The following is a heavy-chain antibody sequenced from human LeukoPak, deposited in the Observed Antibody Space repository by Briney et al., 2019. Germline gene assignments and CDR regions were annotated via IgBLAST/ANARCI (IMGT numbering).Heavy chain of an antibody. CDR1: GGSISSGDYY. V-gene: IGHV4-30-4*01. J-gene: IGHJ5*02. CDR2: IYYSGST. D-gene: IGHD3-22*01. CDR3: ASSYYYDSSGTGNWFDP. Sequence: PSETLSLTCTVSGGSISSGDYYWSWIRQPPGKGLEWIGYIYYSGSTYYNPSLKSRVTISVDTSKNQFSLKVSSVTAADTAMYYCASSYYYDSSGTGNWFDPWGQGTLVTVSS.